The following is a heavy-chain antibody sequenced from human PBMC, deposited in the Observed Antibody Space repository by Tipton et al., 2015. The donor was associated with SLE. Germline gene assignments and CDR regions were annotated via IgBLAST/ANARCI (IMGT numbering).Heavy chain of an antibody. D-gene: IGHD3-22*01. CDR1: RFVFSNYW. CDR3: KSGHYYDVDY. V-gene: IGHV3-7*01. CDR2: VKHDGSEE. Sequence: SLRLSCAGSRFVFSNYWMTWVRQAPGKGLEWVAMVKHDGSEEFYGGSVKGRFTISRDNAKNSLYLQMNSLRPEDTAVYYCKSGHYYDVDYWGQGTLVTVSS. J-gene: IGHJ4*02.